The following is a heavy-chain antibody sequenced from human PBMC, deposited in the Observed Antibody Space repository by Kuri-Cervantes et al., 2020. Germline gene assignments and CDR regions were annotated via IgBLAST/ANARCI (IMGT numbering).Heavy chain of an antibody. CDR3: ARTRAITIFGVVIRRWFDP. CDR1: GFTFSSYA. D-gene: IGHD3-3*01. Sequence: GGSLRLSCAASGFTFSSYAMSWVRQAPGKGLEWVSAISGSGGSTYYADSVKGRFTISRDNAKNSLYLQMNSLRDEDTAVYYCARTRAITIFGVVIRRWFDPWGQGTLVTDSS. CDR2: ISGSGGST. J-gene: IGHJ5*02. V-gene: IGHV3-23*01.